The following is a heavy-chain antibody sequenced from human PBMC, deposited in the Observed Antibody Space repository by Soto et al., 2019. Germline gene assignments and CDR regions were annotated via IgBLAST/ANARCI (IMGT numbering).Heavy chain of an antibody. V-gene: IGHV1-18*01. D-gene: IGHD2-2*01. CDR3: ASNQLPYDAFDI. CDR1: GYTFTSYG. J-gene: IGHJ3*02. CDR2: IGAYNGNT. Sequence: GASLKVSCKASGYTFTSYGISWVRQAPGQGLEWMGWIGAYNGNTNYAQKFQGRVTITRDTSASTAYMELSSLRSEDTAVYYCASNQLPYDAFDIWGQGTMVTVSS.